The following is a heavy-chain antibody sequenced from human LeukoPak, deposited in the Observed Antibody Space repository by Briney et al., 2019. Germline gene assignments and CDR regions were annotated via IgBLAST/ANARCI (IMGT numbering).Heavy chain of an antibody. CDR3: ARAQSYSSGWSIYYYYYMDV. V-gene: IGHV3-23*01. J-gene: IGHJ6*03. CDR2: ISGSGGST. CDR1: GFTFSSYG. D-gene: IGHD6-19*01. Sequence: PGGSLRLSCAASGFTFSSYGMSWVRQAPGKGLEWVSAISGSGGSTYYADSVKGRFTISRDNSKNTLYLQMNSLRAEDTAVYYCARAQSYSSGWSIYYYYYMDVWGKGTTVTVSS.